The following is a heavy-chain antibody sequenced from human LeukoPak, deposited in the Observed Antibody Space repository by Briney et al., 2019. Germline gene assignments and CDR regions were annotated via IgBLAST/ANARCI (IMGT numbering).Heavy chain of an antibody. CDR3: ARGRGYSYGLDY. Sequence: SETLSLTCAVYGGSFSGYYWSWIRQPPGKGLEWIGEINHSGSTNYNPSLKSRVTISVDTSKNQFSLKLSSVTAADTAVYYCARGRGYSYGLDYWGQGTLVTVSS. V-gene: IGHV4-34*01. J-gene: IGHJ4*02. CDR2: INHSGST. D-gene: IGHD5-18*01. CDR1: GGSFSGYY.